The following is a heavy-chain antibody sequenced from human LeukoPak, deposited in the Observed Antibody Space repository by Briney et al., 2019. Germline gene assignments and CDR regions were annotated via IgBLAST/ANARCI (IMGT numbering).Heavy chain of an antibody. D-gene: IGHD5-18*01. CDR1: GFTFRSYW. CDR2: STDGTTT. J-gene: IGHJ4*02. CDR3: VSYTSTGW. Sequence: GGSLRLSCAASGFTFRSYWMHWVRQAPGKGLVWVSRSTDGTTTSYADSVNGRFTISRDNAKNTLYLQMNSLRAEDTAVYSSVSYTSTGWRGQRTLVTVSS. V-gene: IGHV3-74*01.